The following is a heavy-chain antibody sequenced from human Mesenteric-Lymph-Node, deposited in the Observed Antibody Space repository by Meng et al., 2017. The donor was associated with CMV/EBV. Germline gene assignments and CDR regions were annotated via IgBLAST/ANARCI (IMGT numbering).Heavy chain of an antibody. CDR2: IYWDDDA. V-gene: IGHV2-5*02. CDR1: GFSLGSGGVG. CDR3: AHITTLGSGRY. D-gene: IGHD3-16*01. Sequence: CSFSGFSLGSGGVGAGWVRQRPGQILEWLALIYWDDDARVKPSLTSRINITEDTSKKQVVRIMSNMEPVDTATYYCAHITTLGSGRYWGQGTLVTVSS. J-gene: IGHJ4*02.